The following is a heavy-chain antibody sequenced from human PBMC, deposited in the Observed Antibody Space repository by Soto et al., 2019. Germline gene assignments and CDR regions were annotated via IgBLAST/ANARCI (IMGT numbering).Heavy chain of an antibody. D-gene: IGHD4-17*01. V-gene: IGHV4-30-4*01. CDR2: IYNSGGS. CDR3: VGKGTTDDD. J-gene: IGHJ4*02. Sequence: PSETLSLTCSVSGASVRSGDYYWSSIRQAPGKGLEWIGYIYNSGGSYYNPSLKGRLTISIDTSKNQFSLKLNSVTAADTAIYYCVGKGTTDDDWGRGTLVTVSS. CDR1: GASVRSGDYY.